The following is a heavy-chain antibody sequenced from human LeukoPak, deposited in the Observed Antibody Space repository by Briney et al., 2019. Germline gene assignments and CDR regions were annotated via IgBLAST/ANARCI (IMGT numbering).Heavy chain of an antibody. CDR1: GGTFSSYA. V-gene: IGHV1-69*06. J-gene: IGHJ4*02. CDR3: ASATTSSSLPSLGY. CDR2: IIPIFGTA. D-gene: IGHD2-2*01. Sequence: GSSVEVSCKASGGTFSSYAISWVRQAPGQGLEWMGGIIPIFGTANYAQKFQGRVTITADKSTSTAYMELSSLRSEDTAVYYCASATTSSSLPSLGYWGQGTLVTVSP.